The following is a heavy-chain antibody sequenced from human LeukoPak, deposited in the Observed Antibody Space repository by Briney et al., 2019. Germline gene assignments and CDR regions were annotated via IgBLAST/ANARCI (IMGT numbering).Heavy chain of an antibody. CDR1: GFTFSSYA. CDR3: VKHLGLLWFGEPFDP. V-gene: IGHV3-23*01. CDR2: ISGDGGTT. Sequence: GGSLRLSCAASGFTFSSYAMSWVRQAPGKGLEWVSGISGDGGTTYYADSVKGRFTISRDNSKNTLYLQMNSLRAEDTAVYFCVKHLGLLWFGEPFDPWGQGTLATVSS. D-gene: IGHD3-10*01. J-gene: IGHJ5*02.